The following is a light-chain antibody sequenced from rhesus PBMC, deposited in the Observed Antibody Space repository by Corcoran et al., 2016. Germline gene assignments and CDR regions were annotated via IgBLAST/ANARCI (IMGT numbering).Light chain of an antibody. V-gene: IGKV1-74*01. Sequence: DIQMTQSPSSLSTSVGDRVTITCRASENVNYYLNWYQQKPWKAPTLLIDKASTLQSWVPIRFSGSGSGTDYTFTISSLQSEDFATYYCQHNYDSPFTFGPGTKMDIK. CDR1: ENVNYY. CDR3: QHNYDSPFT. CDR2: KAS. J-gene: IGKJ3*01.